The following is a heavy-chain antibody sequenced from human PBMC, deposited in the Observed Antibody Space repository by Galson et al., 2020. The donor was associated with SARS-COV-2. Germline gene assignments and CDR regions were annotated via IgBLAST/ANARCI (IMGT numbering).Heavy chain of an antibody. Sequence: ASVTVSCTTSGYTFGDYDIHWVRQAPGQGLEWMGWINPKSGSTKSAQKFQDRITMARDTSINTAYMELSRLRFDDTAVYYCAKDRYDFWSGIFGVTPHYFDYWGQGTLVTVSA. CDR2: INPKSGST. CDR3: AKDRYDFWSGIFGVTPHYFDY. V-gene: IGHV1-2*02. D-gene: IGHD3-3*01. CDR1: GYTFGDYD. J-gene: IGHJ4*02.